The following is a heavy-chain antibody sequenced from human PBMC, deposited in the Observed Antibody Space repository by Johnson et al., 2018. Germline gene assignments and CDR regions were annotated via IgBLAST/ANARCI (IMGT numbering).Heavy chain of an antibody. CDR3: VKDVGFRSGWFHYYYYAMDV. Sequence: EVQLLESGGGLIQPGESLRLSCAASGFVVSSNYMTWVRPTPGKGLEWVSGISWNSGDIGYADSVKGRFIISRDNAKNSLYLQMNSLRPEDTALYYCVKDVGFRSGWFHYYYYAMDVWGQGTTVTVSS. J-gene: IGHJ6*02. CDR2: ISWNSGDI. V-gene: IGHV3-9*01. D-gene: IGHD6-19*01. CDR1: GFVVSSNY.